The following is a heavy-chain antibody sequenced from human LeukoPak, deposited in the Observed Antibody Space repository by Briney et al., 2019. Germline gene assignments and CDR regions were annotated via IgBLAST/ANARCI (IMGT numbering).Heavy chain of an antibody. CDR1: GDTFSNYA. D-gene: IGHD3-10*01. J-gene: IGHJ6*04. CDR2: IIPIFGTP. V-gene: IGHV1-69*05. CDR3: ARSGSRGGLDF. Sequence: SVKVSCKASGDTFSNYAISWVRQAPGQGLEWMGGIIPIFGTPNYARKFQGRVTVTTDESTSTAFMELSSLRSEDTAVYYCARSGSRGGLDFWGKGTTVTVSS.